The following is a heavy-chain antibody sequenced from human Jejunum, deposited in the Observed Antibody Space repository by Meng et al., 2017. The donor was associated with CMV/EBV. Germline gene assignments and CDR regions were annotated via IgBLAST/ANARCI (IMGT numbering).Heavy chain of an antibody. D-gene: IGHD5-18*01. CDR1: GFKFADYA. Sequence: GFKFADYAMHWIRQVSGKGLEWVSGISWNSGDIGYADSVRGRFTVSRDNSKQFLYLQMNSLRVDDTGVYYCVKDYEGYHYGYPDFWGQGTVVTVSS. CDR2: ISWNSGDI. V-gene: IGHV3-9*01. CDR3: VKDYEGYHYGYPDF. J-gene: IGHJ4*02.